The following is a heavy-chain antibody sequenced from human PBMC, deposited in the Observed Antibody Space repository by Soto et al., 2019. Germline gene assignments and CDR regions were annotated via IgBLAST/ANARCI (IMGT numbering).Heavy chain of an antibody. J-gene: IGHJ4*02. CDR2: ICPGDSDT. CDR3: ARPPYSASYYYFDQ. Sequence: PGESLKISCKASGYSFTSYWIGWVRQMPGKGLEWMGIICPGDSDTIYSPSFQGQVTISADKSISTAYLQWNSLKASDTAMYYCARPPYSASYYYFDQWGQGTPVTVSS. D-gene: IGHD1-26*01. CDR1: GYSFTSYW. V-gene: IGHV5-51*01.